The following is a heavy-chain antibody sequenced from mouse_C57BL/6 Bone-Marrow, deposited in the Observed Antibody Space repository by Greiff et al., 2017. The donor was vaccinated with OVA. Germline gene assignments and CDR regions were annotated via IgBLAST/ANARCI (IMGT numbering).Heavy chain of an antibody. CDR2: INIGNGYT. Sequence: EVQLQQSGAELVRPGSSVKISCKTSGYTFTSYGINWVKQWPGQGLEWIGYINIGNGYTEYNEKFKGKATLTSDTSSSTAYLQLSSLTSEDSAIYYCARDYGSRTWYFDVWGTGSTVTVST. CDR1: GYTFTSYG. J-gene: IGHJ1*03. CDR3: ARDYGSRTWYFDV. V-gene: IGHV1-58*01. D-gene: IGHD1-1*01.